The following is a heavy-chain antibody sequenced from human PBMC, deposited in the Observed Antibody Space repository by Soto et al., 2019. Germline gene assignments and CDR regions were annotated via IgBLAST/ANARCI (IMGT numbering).Heavy chain of an antibody. CDR2: IIPIFGTA. V-gene: IGHV1-69*13. Sequence: AASVKVSCKASGCTFSSYAISWVRQAPGQGLEWMGGIIPIFGTANYAQKFQGRVTITADESTSTSYIELSSLRSEDTAVYYCARAYSNYDRDYYYYGMDVWGQGTTVTVSS. J-gene: IGHJ6*02. CDR3: ARAYSNYDRDYYYYGMDV. D-gene: IGHD4-4*01. CDR1: GCTFSSYA.